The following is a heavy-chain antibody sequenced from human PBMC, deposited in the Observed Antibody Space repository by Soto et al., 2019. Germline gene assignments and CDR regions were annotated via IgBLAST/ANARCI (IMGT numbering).Heavy chain of an antibody. D-gene: IGHD3-10*01. CDR3: ARGLGEFTYYFDY. Sequence: ASVKVSCKASGYTFTGYYMHWVRQAPGQGLEWMGWNNPNSGGTNYAQKFQGRVTMTRDTSISTAYMELSRLRSDDTAVYYCARGLGEFTYYFDYWSQGTLVTVSS. J-gene: IGHJ4*02. V-gene: IGHV1-2*02. CDR1: GYTFTGYY. CDR2: NNPNSGGT.